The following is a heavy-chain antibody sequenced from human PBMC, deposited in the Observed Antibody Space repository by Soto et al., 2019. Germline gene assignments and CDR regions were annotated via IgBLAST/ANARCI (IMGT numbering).Heavy chain of an antibody. CDR2: IIPIFGTA. J-gene: IGHJ6*02. CDR1: GGTFSSYA. CDR3: ARGLAQKPYYYYYGMDV. D-gene: IGHD3-3*02. Sequence: GASVKVSCKASGGTFSSYAISWVRQAPGQGLEWMGGIIPIFGTANYAQKFQGRVTITADESTSTAYMELSSLRSEDTAVYYCARGLAQKPYYYYYGMDVWGQGTTVTVSS. V-gene: IGHV1-69*13.